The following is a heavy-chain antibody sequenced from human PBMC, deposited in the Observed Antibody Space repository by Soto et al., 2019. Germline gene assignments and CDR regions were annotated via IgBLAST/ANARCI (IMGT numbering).Heavy chain of an antibody. V-gene: IGHV4-30-2*01. CDR3: ASGRPTALDY. D-gene: IGHD1-26*01. Sequence: QLQLQESGSGLVKPSQTLSLTCAVSGGSISSGGYSWYWIRQPPGKGLEWIGYIYHSGSTYYNPSVKRRVTISVDRSKNLFSLKLTSVTAADTAVYYCASGRPTALDYWGQGTLVTVSS. CDR1: GGSISSGGYS. J-gene: IGHJ4*02. CDR2: IYHSGST.